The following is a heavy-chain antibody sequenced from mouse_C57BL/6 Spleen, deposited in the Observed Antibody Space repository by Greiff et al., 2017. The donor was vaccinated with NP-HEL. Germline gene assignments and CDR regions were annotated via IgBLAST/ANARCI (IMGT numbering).Heavy chain of an antibody. CDR3: ARSLTGALYAMDY. D-gene: IGHD4-1*01. J-gene: IGHJ4*01. CDR2: IWSDGST. CDR1: GFSLTSYG. Sequence: VQGVESGPGLVAPSQSLSITCTVSGFSLTSYGVHWVRQPPGKGLEWLVVIWSDGSTTYNSALKSRLSISKDNSKSQVFLKMNSLQTDDTAMYYCARSLTGALYAMDYWGQGTSVTVSS. V-gene: IGHV2-6*03.